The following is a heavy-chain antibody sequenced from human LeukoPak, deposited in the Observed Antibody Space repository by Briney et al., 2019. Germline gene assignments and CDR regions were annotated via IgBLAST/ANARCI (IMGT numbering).Heavy chain of an antibody. V-gene: IGHV3-7*01. J-gene: IGHJ4*02. Sequence: GGSLRLSCAASGFSFSTYWMAWVRQAPGKGLEWVANINPGAGEKYYVDSVKGRFTISRDDAKTSLYLQMDNLRVEDTAVYSCARWGLAYTMDFWGQGTLVTVYS. CDR2: INPGAGEK. CDR3: ARWGLAYTMDF. D-gene: IGHD3-10*01. CDR1: GFSFSTYW.